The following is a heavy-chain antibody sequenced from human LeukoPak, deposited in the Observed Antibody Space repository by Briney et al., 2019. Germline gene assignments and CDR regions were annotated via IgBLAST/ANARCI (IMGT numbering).Heavy chain of an antibody. V-gene: IGHV3-9*01. CDR2: ISWNSGSI. Sequence: PGGSLRLSCAASGFTFSSYSMNWVRQAPGKGLEWVSSISWNSGSIGYADSVKGRFTISRDNAKNSLYLQMNSLRAEDTALYYCAGSWCSSTGCFPSRGRFDIWGQGTMVTVSS. CDR1: GFTFSSYS. D-gene: IGHD2-2*01. CDR3: AGSWCSSTGCFPSRGRFDI. J-gene: IGHJ3*02.